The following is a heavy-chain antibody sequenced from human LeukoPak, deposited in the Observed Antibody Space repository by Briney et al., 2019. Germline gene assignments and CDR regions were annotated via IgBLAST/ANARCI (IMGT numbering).Heavy chain of an antibody. CDR3: ARTCSSSSCYMVH. J-gene: IGHJ4*02. Sequence: ASVKVSCKASGYTFANFGITWGRKAPGQGLKWMGWISVYNGNTNYAQNLQGRVTLTTDTSTSTAYMELRSLSSDDTALYYCARTCSSSSCYMVHWGQGTLVTVSS. V-gene: IGHV1-18*01. CDR2: ISVYNGNT. D-gene: IGHD2-2*02. CDR1: GYTFANFG.